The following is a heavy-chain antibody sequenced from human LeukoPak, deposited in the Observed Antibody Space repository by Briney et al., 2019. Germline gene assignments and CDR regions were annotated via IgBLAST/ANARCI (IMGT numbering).Heavy chain of an antibody. CDR2: INHSGST. D-gene: IGHD6-19*01. CDR1: GGSFSGYY. J-gene: IGHJ4*02. CDR3: ASFMAGKYYFDY. V-gene: IGHV4-34*01. Sequence: SETLSLTCAVYGGSFSGYYWSWIRQPPGKGLEWIGEINHSGSTNYNPSLKSRVTISVDTSRNQFFLKLSSVTAADTAVYYCASFMAGKYYFDYWGQGTLVTVSS.